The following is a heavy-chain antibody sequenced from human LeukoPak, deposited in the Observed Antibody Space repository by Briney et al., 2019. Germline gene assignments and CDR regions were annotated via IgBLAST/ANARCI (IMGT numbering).Heavy chain of an antibody. CDR1: GFTFSSYA. CDR2: ISYDGSNK. Sequence: GRSLRLSCAASGFTFSSYAMHWVRQAPGKGLEWVAVISYDGSNKYYADSVKGRFTISRDNSKNTLYLQMNSLRAEDTAVYYCARGWASIYDFWSGYPYYYYYGMDVWGQGTTVTVSS. D-gene: IGHD3-3*01. V-gene: IGHV3-30-3*01. J-gene: IGHJ6*02. CDR3: ARGWASIYDFWSGYPYYYYYGMDV.